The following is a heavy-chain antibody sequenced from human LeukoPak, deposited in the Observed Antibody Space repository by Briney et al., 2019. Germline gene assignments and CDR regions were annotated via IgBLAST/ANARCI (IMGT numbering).Heavy chain of an antibody. J-gene: IGHJ4*02. Sequence: SETLSLTCTVSGGSISSYYWSWIRQPPGKGLEWIGYIYYSGSTNYNPSLESRVTISVDTSKNQFSLKLRSVTAADTAVYYCGRQGYTASYYFVDYWSQGTLVTVSS. CDR2: IYYSGST. D-gene: IGHD3-10*01. CDR1: GGSISSYY. V-gene: IGHV4-59*08. CDR3: GRQGYTASYYFVDY.